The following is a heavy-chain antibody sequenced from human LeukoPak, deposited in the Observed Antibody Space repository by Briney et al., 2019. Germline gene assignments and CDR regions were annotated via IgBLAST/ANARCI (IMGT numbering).Heavy chain of an antibody. CDR3: ARGDGYKGPPDY. Sequence: ASVKVSCKASGYTFTSYYMHWVRQAPGQGLEWMGIINPSSGGTTYAQIFQGRVTMTGDMSTSTVYMELSSLRSEDTAVYYCARGDGYKGPPDYWGQGTLVTVSS. J-gene: IGHJ4*02. D-gene: IGHD5-24*01. CDR1: GYTFTSYY. V-gene: IGHV1-46*01. CDR2: INPSSGGT.